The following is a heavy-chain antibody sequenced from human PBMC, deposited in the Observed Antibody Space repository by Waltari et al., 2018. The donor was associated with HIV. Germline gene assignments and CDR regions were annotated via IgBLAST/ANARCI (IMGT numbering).Heavy chain of an antibody. CDR1: GYTFTSYA. Sequence: QVQLVQSGSELKKPGASVKVSCKASGYTFTSYAMNWVRQAPGQGLEWMGWINTNPGNPPYAQGFTGRFVFALDTSVSTAYLQISSLKAEDTAVYYCARHALQPEDYYDGMDVWGQGTTVTVSS. D-gene: IGHD4-4*01. V-gene: IGHV7-4-1*02. CDR2: INTNPGNP. CDR3: ARHALQPEDYYDGMDV. J-gene: IGHJ6*02.